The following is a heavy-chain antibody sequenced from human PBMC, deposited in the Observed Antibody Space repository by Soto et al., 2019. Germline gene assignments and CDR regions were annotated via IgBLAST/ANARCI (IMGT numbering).Heavy chain of an antibody. V-gene: IGHV1-18*01. Sequence: GASVKVSSKAPRYTYTSYGISWARQALGQGFEWMGWISAYNGNTNYAQKLQGRVTMTTDTSTSTAYMELRSLRSDDTAVYYCARVNYCDSSGYGNWFGPWGQGTLVTVSS. CDR1: RYTYTSYG. CDR3: ARVNYCDSSGYGNWFGP. J-gene: IGHJ5*02. CDR2: ISAYNGNT. D-gene: IGHD3-22*01.